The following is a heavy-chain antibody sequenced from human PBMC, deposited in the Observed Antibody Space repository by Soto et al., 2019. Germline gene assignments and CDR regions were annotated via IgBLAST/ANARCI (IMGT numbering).Heavy chain of an antibody. D-gene: IGHD6-13*01. J-gene: IGHJ5*02. CDR2: VSASGLNT. V-gene: IGHV3-23*01. CDR1: GFTFSTYA. CDR3: ARVKSSSWHNWFDP. Sequence: GGSLRLSCAASGFTFSTYAMAWVRQAPGKGLEWVSGVSASGLNTDYADPVKGRFYISRDNSKNTVSLHMNSLRAEDTALYYCARVKSSSWHNWFDPWGQGTLVTVSS.